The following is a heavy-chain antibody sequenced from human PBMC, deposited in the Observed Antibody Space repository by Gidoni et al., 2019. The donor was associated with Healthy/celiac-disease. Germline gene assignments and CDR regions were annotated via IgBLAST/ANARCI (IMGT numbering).Heavy chain of an antibody. Sequence: EVQLVESGGGLVQPGRSLRLSCAASGFTFDDYAMHWVRQAPGKGLEWVSGISWNSGSIGYADSVKGRFTISRDNAKNSLYLQMNSLRAEDTALYYCAKGVGWYANDYYYYYGMDVWGQGTTVTVSS. CDR1: GFTFDDYA. V-gene: IGHV3-9*01. CDR2: ISWNSGSI. J-gene: IGHJ6*02. CDR3: AKGVGWYANDYYYYYGMDV. D-gene: IGHD6-19*01.